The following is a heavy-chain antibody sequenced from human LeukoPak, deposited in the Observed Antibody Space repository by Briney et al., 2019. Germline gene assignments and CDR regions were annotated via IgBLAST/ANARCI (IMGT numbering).Heavy chain of an antibody. CDR3: ARDGTVTAGPFDP. CDR1: GFTFSSYW. D-gene: IGHD4-17*01. V-gene: IGHV3-74*01. J-gene: IGHJ5*02. Sequence: GGSLRLSCAASGFTFSSYWMHWVRQAPGKGLVWVSRIKSDGSATSNADSVKGRFTISRDNAKNTLYLQMNSLRAEDTAVYYCARDGTVTAGPFDPWGGGTLVTVSS. CDR2: IKSDGSAT.